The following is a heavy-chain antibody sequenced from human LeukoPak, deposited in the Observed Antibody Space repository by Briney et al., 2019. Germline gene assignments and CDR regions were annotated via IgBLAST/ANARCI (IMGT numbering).Heavy chain of an antibody. J-gene: IGHJ5*02. V-gene: IGHV3-48*02. CDR2: ISSSSSTI. CDR1: GFTFSSYS. D-gene: IGHD3-22*01. CDR3: CAYYYDSSGYFT. Sequence: PGGSLRLSCAASGFTFSSYSMNWVRQAPGKGLEWASYISSSSSTIYYADSVKGRFTISRDNAKNSLYLQMNSLRDEDTAVYYCCAYYYDSSGYFTWGQGTLVTVSS.